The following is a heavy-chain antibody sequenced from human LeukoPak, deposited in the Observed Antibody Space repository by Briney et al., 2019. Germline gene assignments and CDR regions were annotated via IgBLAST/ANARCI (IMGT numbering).Heavy chain of an antibody. J-gene: IGHJ6*03. D-gene: IGHD3-3*01. CDR2: FDPEDGET. CDR3: ATGSPSITIFGVVITRYMDV. Sequence: ASVKVSCKVSGYTLTELSMHWVRQAPGKGLEWMGGFDPEDGETIYAQKFQGRVTMTEDTATDTAYMELSSLRSEGTAVYYCATGSPSITIFGVVITRYMDVWGKGTTVTVSS. V-gene: IGHV1-24*01. CDR1: GYTLTELS.